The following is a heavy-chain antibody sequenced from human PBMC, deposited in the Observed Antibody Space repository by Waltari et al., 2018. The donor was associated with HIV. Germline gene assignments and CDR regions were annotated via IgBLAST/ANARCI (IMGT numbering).Heavy chain of an antibody. Sequence: QVQLVQSGAEVKKPGSSVKVSCKASGGTFSSYAISWVRQAPGQGLEWMGRIIPILGIANYAQKFQGRVTITADKSTSTAYMELSSLRSEDTAVYYCARDLVAPYYPGMDVWGQGTTVTVSS. V-gene: IGHV1-69*04. J-gene: IGHJ6*02. CDR3: ARDLVAPYYPGMDV. CDR2: IIPILGIA. CDR1: GGTFSSYA. D-gene: IGHD3-10*01.